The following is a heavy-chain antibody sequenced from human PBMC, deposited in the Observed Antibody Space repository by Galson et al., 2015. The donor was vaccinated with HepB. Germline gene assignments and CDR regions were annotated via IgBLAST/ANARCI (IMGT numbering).Heavy chain of an antibody. CDR2: IYHVGST. J-gene: IGHJ3*02. V-gene: IGHV3-66*01. CDR1: GFTVSSNY. Sequence: SLRLSCAVSGFTVSSNYMSWVRLAPGKGLEWVSIIYHVGSTFYADSVKGRFTISRDNPKNTLYLQMNRLRAEDTAVYYCARGDDDYCSSTNSCHDAFDIWGQGTMVTVSS. CDR3: ARGDDDYCSSTNSCHDAFDI. D-gene: IGHD2-2*01.